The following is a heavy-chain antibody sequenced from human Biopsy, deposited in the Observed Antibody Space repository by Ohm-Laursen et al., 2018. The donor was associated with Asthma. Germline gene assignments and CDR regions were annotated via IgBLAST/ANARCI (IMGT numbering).Heavy chain of an antibody. CDR2: ISSSGSTI. Sequence: GSLRLSCAAPGFTFSDYYMSWIRQAPGKGLEWVSYISSSGSTIYYADSVKGRFTISRDNAKNSLYLQMNSLRAEDTAVYYCARDRGIAAAGTEFDYWGQGTLVTVSS. V-gene: IGHV3-11*01. CDR3: ARDRGIAAAGTEFDY. D-gene: IGHD6-13*01. CDR1: GFTFSDYY. J-gene: IGHJ4*02.